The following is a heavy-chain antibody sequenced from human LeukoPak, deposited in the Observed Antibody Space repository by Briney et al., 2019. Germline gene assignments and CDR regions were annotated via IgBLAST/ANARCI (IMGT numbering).Heavy chain of an antibody. CDR1: GFTVSSNY. Sequence: GGSLRLSCAASGFTVSSNYMSWVHQAPGKGLEWVSVIYSGGSTYYADSVKGRFTISRDNSKNTLYLQMNSLRAEDTAVYYCARIIAVAGTNYWGQGTLVTVSS. CDR2: IYSGGST. CDR3: ARIIAVAGTNY. D-gene: IGHD6-19*01. V-gene: IGHV3-53*01. J-gene: IGHJ4*02.